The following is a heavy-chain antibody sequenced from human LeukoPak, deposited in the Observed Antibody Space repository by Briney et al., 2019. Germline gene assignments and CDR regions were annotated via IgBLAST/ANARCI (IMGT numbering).Heavy chain of an antibody. J-gene: IGHJ4*02. D-gene: IGHD6-19*01. Sequence: GAAVKVTCKASGGTFSSYAISWVRQAPGKGLEWMGWISGYNGSTNYAQKLQGRVTMATDTSTSTVYMELRSLRSDDTAVYYCARDLKMGYSSGRYSWGTGSSNDYWGQGTLVTVSS. CDR3: ARDLKMGYSSGRYSWGTGSSNDY. V-gene: IGHV1-18*01. CDR2: ISGYNGST. CDR1: GGTFSSYA.